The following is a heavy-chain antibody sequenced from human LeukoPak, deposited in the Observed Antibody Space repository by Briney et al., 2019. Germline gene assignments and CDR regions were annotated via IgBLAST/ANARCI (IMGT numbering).Heavy chain of an antibody. CDR3: ARDSSCWSSRTCDY. V-gene: IGHV1-8*01. CDR1: GYTFTSYD. J-gene: IGHJ4*02. D-gene: IGHD6-13*01. CDR2: MNPNSGNT. Sequence: ASVKISCKASGYTFTSYDINWLRQATGQGLEWMGWMNPNSGNTGYAQKFQGGVTMTRNTSISTAYMELSSLRSEDTAVYYCARDSSCWSSRTCDYWGQGTLVTVSS.